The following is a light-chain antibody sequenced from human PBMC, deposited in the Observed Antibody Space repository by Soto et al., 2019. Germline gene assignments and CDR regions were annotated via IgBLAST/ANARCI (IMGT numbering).Light chain of an antibody. V-gene: IGKV1-39*01. CDR2: AAS. J-gene: IGKJ4*01. CDR3: QHIYSAPLT. CDR1: QSITTY. Sequence: DIQMTQSPSSLSASVGDRVTITCRPSQSITTYLNWYRQKPGKAAKLLIYAASSLPSGVPSRVSGSGSETEFTLSISSLQPEDFATYFCQHIYSAPLTFGGGTKV.